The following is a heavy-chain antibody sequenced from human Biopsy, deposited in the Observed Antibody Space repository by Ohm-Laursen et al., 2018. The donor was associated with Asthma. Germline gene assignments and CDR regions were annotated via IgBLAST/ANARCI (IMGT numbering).Heavy chain of an antibody. CDR3: ASDFPKDYVRYNFQF. V-gene: IGHV1-69*01. CDR2: IMTVFGTT. J-gene: IGHJ4*02. CDR1: GGTFSNFA. D-gene: IGHD4-17*01. Sequence: SSVKASCKAPGGTFSNFAISWVRQAPGQGLEWLGGIMTVFGTTNYAQKFQGRVTITADESTSTAYMEVTSLSSDDTAVYYCASDFPKDYVRYNFQFWGQGTLVTVSS.